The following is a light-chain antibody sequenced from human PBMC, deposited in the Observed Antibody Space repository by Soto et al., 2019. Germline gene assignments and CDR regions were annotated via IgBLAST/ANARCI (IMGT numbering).Light chain of an antibody. CDR2: GAS. V-gene: IGKV3-20*01. Sequence: EIVLTQSPGTLSLSPGERVTLSCRASQSVSSCYLAWYQQKPGQAPRLLIYGASSRATGIPDRFSGSGSGTDFTLTISRLEPEDFAVYYCQQYGRSSYTFGQGTKLEIK. CDR1: QSVSSCY. CDR3: QQYGRSSYT. J-gene: IGKJ2*01.